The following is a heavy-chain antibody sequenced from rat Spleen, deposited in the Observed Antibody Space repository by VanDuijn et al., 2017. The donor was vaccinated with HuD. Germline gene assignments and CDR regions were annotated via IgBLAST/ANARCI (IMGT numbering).Heavy chain of an antibody. V-gene: IGHV5-29*01. CDR3: ARQTYNSGYPRDYFDY. J-gene: IGHJ2*01. Sequence: EVQLVESGGDLVQPGRSLKLTCAASGFTFSDCYMAWVRQAPTKGLEWVTTISYDGSNTFYRDSVKGRFTISRDNAKSSLYLQMNSLKSEDTATYYCARQTYNSGYPRDYFDYWGQGVMVTVSS. D-gene: IGHD4-3*01. CDR2: ISYDGSNT. CDR1: GFTFSDCY.